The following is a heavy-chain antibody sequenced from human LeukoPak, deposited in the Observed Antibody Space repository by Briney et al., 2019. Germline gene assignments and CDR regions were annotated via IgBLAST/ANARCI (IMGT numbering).Heavy chain of an antibody. CDR1: GGSISSSSYY. D-gene: IGHD4-17*01. V-gene: IGHV4-39*07. CDR2: IYYSGST. Sequence: PSETLSLTCTVSGGSISSSSYYWGWIRQPPGKGLEWIGSIYYSGSTYYNPSLKSRVTISVDTSKNQFSLKLSSVTAADTAVYYCARLNSRGYGDYVKAFDIWGQGTMVTVSS. J-gene: IGHJ3*02. CDR3: ARLNSRGYGDYVKAFDI.